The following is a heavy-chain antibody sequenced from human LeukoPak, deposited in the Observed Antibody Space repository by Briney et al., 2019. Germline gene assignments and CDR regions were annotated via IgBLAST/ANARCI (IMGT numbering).Heavy chain of an antibody. CDR1: GGSFSGYY. J-gene: IGHJ5*02. Sequence: SETLSLTCAVYGGSFSGYYWSWLRQPPGKGLEWIGEINHSGSTNYNPSLKSRVTISVDTSKNQFSLKLSSVTAADTAVYYCARSLNYYGSGSYYRSRWFDPWGQGTLVTVSS. CDR2: INHSGST. D-gene: IGHD3-10*01. V-gene: IGHV4-34*01. CDR3: ARSLNYYGSGSYYRSRWFDP.